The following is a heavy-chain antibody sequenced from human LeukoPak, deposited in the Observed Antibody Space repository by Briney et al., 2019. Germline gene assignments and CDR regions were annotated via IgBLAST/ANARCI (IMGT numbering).Heavy chain of an antibody. CDR1: GFTFSSYA. J-gene: IGHJ4*02. CDR3: ARDTTYGSGTYSFDY. D-gene: IGHD3-10*01. Sequence: GGSLRLSCAASGFTFSSYAMSWVRQAPGKGLEWVSSISTSSSYTYYADSVKGRFTISRDNAKNSLYLQMNSLRAEDTAVYHCARDTTYGSGTYSFDYWGQGTLVTVSS. V-gene: IGHV3-21*01. CDR2: ISTSSSYT.